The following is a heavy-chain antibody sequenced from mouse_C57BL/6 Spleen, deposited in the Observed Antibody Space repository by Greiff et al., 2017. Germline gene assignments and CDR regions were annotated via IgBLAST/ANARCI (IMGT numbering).Heavy chain of an antibody. CDR2: ISSGGSYT. J-gene: IGHJ4*01. D-gene: IGHD2-4*01. CDR1: GFTFSSYG. CDR3: ARQGLRPEDYAMDY. Sequence: EVQGVESGGDLVKPGGSLKLSCAASGFTFSSYGMSWVRQTPDKRLEWVATISSGGSYTYYPDSVKGRFTISRDNAKNTLYLQMSSLKSEDTAMYYCARQGLRPEDYAMDYWGQGTSVTVSS. V-gene: IGHV5-6*01.